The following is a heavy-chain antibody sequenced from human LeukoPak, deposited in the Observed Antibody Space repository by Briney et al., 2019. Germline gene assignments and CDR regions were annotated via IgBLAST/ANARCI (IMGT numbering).Heavy chain of an antibody. J-gene: IGHJ4*02. V-gene: IGHV3-21*01. CDR2: ISSSSSSYI. Sequence: GGSLRLSYAASGFTFSSYSMKWVRQAPGKGLKWVSSISSSSSSYIYYADSVKGRFTISRDNAKNSLYLQMNSLRAEDTAVYYCARGPPDYWGQGTLVTVSS. CDR3: ARGPPDY. CDR1: GFTFSSYS.